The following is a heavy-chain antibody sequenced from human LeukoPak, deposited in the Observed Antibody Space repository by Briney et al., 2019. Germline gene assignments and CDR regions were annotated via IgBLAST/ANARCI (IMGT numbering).Heavy chain of an antibody. CDR1: GYTFTSYA. J-gene: IGHJ4*02. CDR2: INTNTGNP. Sequence: ASVKVSCKASGYTFTSYAMNWARQAPGQGLEWMGWINTNTGNPTYAQGFTGRFVFSLDTSVSTAYLQISSLKAEDTAVYYCATRTAYYDSSGYYPYWGQGTLVTVSS. CDR3: ATRTAYYDSSGYYPY. D-gene: IGHD3-22*01. V-gene: IGHV7-4-1*02.